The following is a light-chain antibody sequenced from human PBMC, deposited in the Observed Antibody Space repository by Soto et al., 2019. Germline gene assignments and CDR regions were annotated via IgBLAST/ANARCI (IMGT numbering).Light chain of an antibody. CDR3: QQYGSSPKT. Sequence: IVLRQSPATLSLYPGERATLSCRAGQSVSSYLAWYQQKPGQAPRLLIYGASSRATGIPDRFSGSGSGTDFTLTISRLEPEDFAVYYCQQYGSSPKTFGQGTKVDI. CDR1: QSVSSY. J-gene: IGKJ1*01. CDR2: GAS. V-gene: IGKV3-20*01.